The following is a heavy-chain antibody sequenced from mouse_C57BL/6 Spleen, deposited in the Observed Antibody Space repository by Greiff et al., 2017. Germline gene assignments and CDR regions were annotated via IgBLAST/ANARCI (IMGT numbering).Heavy chain of an antibody. D-gene: IGHD1-1*01. CDR3: ARNYYGSSYYFDY. Sequence: QVQLKQSGPGLVAPSQSLSITCTVSGFSLTSYAISWVRQPPGKGLEWLGVIWTGGGTNYNSALKSRLSISKDNSKSQVFLKMNSLQTGDTTRYYCARNYYGSSYYFDYWGQGTTLTVSS. J-gene: IGHJ2*01. CDR2: IWTGGGT. CDR1: GFSLTSYA. V-gene: IGHV2-9-1*01.